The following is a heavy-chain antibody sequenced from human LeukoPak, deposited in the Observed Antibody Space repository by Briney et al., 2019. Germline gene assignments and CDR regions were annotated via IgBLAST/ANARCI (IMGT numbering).Heavy chain of an antibody. V-gene: IGHV1-2*02. CDR1: GYTFTGYY. CDR3: ARERDTAGFDY. CDR2: INPNSGDT. Sequence: ASVKVSCKASGYTFTGYYIHWVRQAPGQGLEWMGWINPNSGDTNYAQKFQGRVTMTRDTSITTAYMELSSLRSDDTAVYYCARERDTAGFDYWGQGTLVTVSS. J-gene: IGHJ4*02. D-gene: IGHD5-18*01.